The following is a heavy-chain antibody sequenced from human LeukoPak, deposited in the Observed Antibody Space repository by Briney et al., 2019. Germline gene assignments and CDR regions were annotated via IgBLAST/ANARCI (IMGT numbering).Heavy chain of an antibody. Sequence: SETLSLTCAVYGGSFSGYDWSWIRQPPGKGLEWIGEINHSGSTNYNPSLKSRVTISVDTSKNQFSLKLSSVTAADTAVYYCARVARGGIRRYCSGGSCPSPYGMDVWGQGTTVTVSS. CDR2: INHSGST. J-gene: IGHJ6*02. CDR3: ARVARGGIRRYCSGGSCPSPYGMDV. CDR1: GGSFSGYD. V-gene: IGHV4-34*01. D-gene: IGHD2-15*01.